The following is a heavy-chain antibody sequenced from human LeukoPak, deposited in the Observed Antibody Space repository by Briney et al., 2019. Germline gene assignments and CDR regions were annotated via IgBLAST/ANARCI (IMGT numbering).Heavy chain of an antibody. D-gene: IGHD3-3*01. CDR3: ARQTQRRITIFGVVIRDY. J-gene: IGHJ4*02. V-gene: IGHV4-39*01. CDR1: GGSISSSSYY. CDR2: IYYSGST. Sequence: SETLSLTCTVSGGSISSSSYYWGWIRQPPGKGLEWIGSIYYSGSTYYNSSLKSRVTISVDTSKNQFSLKLNSETAADTAIYYCARQTQRRITIFGVVIRDYWGQGTLVTVSS.